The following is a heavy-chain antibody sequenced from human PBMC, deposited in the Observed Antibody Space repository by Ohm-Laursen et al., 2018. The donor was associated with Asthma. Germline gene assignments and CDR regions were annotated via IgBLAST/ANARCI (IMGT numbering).Heavy chain of an antibody. V-gene: IGHV3-21*01. CDR2: ISTASSFI. Sequence: SLRLSCAASGYTFSRYSIHWVRQIPGKGLEWVASISTASSFIYYADSVRGRFTVSRDNAKNSLYLEMNSLRVEDTAVYYCVTDAWWSYVHWGLGTLVTASS. J-gene: IGHJ4*02. CDR1: GYTFSRYS. CDR3: VTDAWWSYVH. D-gene: IGHD1-26*01.